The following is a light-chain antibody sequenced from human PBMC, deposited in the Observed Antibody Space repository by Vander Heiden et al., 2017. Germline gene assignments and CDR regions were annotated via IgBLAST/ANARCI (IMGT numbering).Light chain of an antibody. Sequence: LVLTQSPATLSFSPADRSTLSCGASQIISSRYLAWYQKRPGLAPRLLIYDASSRATGIPDRFSGSGSGTDFTLTISRLEPEDFAVYYCQQYDTSPRTFGQGTKVEIK. V-gene: IGKV3D-20*01. J-gene: IGKJ1*01. CDR3: QQYDTSPRT. CDR1: QIISSRY. CDR2: DAS.